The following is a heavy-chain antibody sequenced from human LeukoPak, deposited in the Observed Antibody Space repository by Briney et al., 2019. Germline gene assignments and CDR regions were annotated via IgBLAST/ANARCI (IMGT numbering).Heavy chain of an antibody. CDR1: GGSVSSGSYY. Sequence: SETLSLTCTVSGGSVSSGSYYWSWIRQPPGKGLEWIGYIYYSGSTNYNPSLKSRVTISVETSKNQFSLKLRSVTAADTAVYYCARDGDYGGPYYFDYWGQGTLVTVSS. J-gene: IGHJ4*02. CDR2: IYYSGST. CDR3: ARDGDYGGPYYFDY. V-gene: IGHV4-61*01. D-gene: IGHD4-17*01.